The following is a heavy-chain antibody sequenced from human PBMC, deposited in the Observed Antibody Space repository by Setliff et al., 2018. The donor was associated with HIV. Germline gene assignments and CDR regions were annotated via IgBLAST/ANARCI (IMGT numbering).Heavy chain of an antibody. J-gene: IGHJ4*02. CDR2: INGNTLYI. V-gene: IGHV3-21*06. CDR1: GFPFSLYS. Sequence: GGSLRLSCTASGFPFSLYSMNWVRQTPGKGLEWVSSINGNTLYISYAASVRRRFTISRDNAKNSLSLQMTSLRPEDTGVYYCARVGSSTSLDYWGQGILVTVS. D-gene: IGHD2-2*01. CDR3: ARVGSSTSLDY.